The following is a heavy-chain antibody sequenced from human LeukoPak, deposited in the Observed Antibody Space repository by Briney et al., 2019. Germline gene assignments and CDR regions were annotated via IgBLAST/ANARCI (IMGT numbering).Heavy chain of an antibody. CDR1: GFTFSSYG. V-gene: IGHV3-30*03. J-gene: IGHJ4*02. D-gene: IGHD4-17*01. CDR2: ISYDGSNK. Sequence: GGSLRLSCAASGFTFSSYGMHWVRQAPGKGLEWVAVISYDGSNKYYADSVKGRFTISRGNSKNTLYLQMNSLRAEDTAVYYCARDLDYGDVTPLYYWGQGTLVTVSS. CDR3: ARDLDYGDVTPLYY.